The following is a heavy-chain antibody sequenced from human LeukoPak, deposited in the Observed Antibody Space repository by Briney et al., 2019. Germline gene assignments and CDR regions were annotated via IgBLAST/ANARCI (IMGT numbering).Heavy chain of an antibody. CDR3: ARATMDRYYDSSGYDY. Sequence: ASVKVSCKASGGTFSSYAISWVRQTPGQGLEWMGRIIPILGIANYAQTFQGRVTITADKSTSTAYMEPSSLRSEDTAVYYCARATMDRYYDSSGYDYWGPGTLVTVSS. J-gene: IGHJ4*02. D-gene: IGHD3-22*01. V-gene: IGHV1-69*04. CDR2: IIPILGIA. CDR1: GGTFSSYA.